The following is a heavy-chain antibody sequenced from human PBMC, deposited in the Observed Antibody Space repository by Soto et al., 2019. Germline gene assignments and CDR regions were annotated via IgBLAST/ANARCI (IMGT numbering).Heavy chain of an antibody. CDR3: TVKISSWAHF. CDR2: NGNGDR. V-gene: IGHV1-18*01. J-gene: IGHJ4*02. D-gene: IGHD2-2*01. CDR1: GYTFTDYT. Sequence: GASVKVSCKTSGYTFTDYTINWVRQAPGQGLEWMGHNGNGDRRSGQKVQGRITLTTDTSTNTAYMELRSLRFDDTAVYFCTVKISSWAHFWGQGTLVTVSS.